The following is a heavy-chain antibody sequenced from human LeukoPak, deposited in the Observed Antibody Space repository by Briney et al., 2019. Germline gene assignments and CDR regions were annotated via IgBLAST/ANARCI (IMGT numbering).Heavy chain of an antibody. Sequence: PGGSLRLSCAASGFTFSSFAMTWFRQAPGKGLEWVSSITGNHGATYNIDSVKGRFTISRDNSQNTLYLQMNSLRAEDTAVYYCTKDPNGDYVGAFDPWGQGTLVTVSS. D-gene: IGHD4-17*01. CDR1: GFTFSSFA. J-gene: IGHJ5*02. V-gene: IGHV3-23*01. CDR2: ITGNHGAT. CDR3: TKDPNGDYVGAFDP.